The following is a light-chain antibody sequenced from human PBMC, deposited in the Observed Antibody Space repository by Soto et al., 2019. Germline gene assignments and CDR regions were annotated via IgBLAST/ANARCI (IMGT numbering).Light chain of an antibody. CDR3: QQANSFPYT. Sequence: DIQMTQSPSSVSASVGDRVTITCRASQGISSWLVWYQQKPGHAPKRLIFAASSLHSGVPSRFSGSGSETDFTLTISILQPEDFATYYRQQANSFPYTFGQGTKLEIK. CDR1: QGISSW. J-gene: IGKJ2*01. CDR2: AAS. V-gene: IGKV1-12*01.